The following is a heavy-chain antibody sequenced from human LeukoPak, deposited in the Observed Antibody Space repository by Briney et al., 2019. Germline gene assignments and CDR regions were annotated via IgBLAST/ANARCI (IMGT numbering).Heavy chain of an antibody. D-gene: IGHD2-15*01. CDR1: GFTFSSYG. V-gene: IGHV3-30*02. CDR3: ASEVIVVVVAATPHAFDI. Sequence: GGSLRLSCAASGFTFSSYGMHWVRQAPGKGLEWVAFIRYDGSNKYYADSVKGRFTISRDNSKNTLYLQMNSLRAEDTAVYYCASEVIVVVVAATPHAFDIWGQGTVVTVSS. CDR2: IRYDGSNK. J-gene: IGHJ3*02.